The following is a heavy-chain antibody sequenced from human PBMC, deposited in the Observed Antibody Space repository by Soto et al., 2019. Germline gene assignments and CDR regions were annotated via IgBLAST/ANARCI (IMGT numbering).Heavy chain of an antibody. CDR1: SASIITEQR. D-gene: IGHD6-19*01. V-gene: IGHV4-4*02. Sequence: QMQLQESGPGLVKPSETLSLTCAVSSASIITEQRWTWVRQPPGKGLEWIAEIHHSGSTNNNPSLRSRVTMSVDKSKNQFSLNLNSVTAADTALYYCARSFGWYAIDHWGQGTLVIVSS. J-gene: IGHJ4*02. CDR2: IHHSGST. CDR3: ARSFGWYAIDH.